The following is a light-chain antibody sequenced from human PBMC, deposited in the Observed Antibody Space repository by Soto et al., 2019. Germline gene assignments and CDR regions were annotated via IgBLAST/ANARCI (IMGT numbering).Light chain of an antibody. Sequence: EIVMTQSPANLSVSPWERATLSCRASQSVSSNLAWYQQKPGQAPRLLMFGASTRATGIPARFSGSGSGTDFTLTISSLQSEDFAIYYCQQYNNWPRTFGQGTKVDI. V-gene: IGKV3-15*01. CDR2: GAS. CDR3: QQYNNWPRT. J-gene: IGKJ1*01. CDR1: QSVSSN.